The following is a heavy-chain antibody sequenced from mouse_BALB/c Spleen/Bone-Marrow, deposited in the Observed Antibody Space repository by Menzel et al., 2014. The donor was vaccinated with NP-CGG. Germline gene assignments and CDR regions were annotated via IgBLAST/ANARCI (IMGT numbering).Heavy chain of an antibody. CDR1: GYTFSHYW. J-gene: IGHJ2*01. CDR3: ARGNPFDF. Sequence: LVESGASVKISCKATGYTFSHYWIQWVKQRPGHGPEWIGEILPGSDNTNYNEKFKGKATFTADTSSNTAYMQLSSLTSEDSAVYYCARGNPFDFWGQGTTLTVSS. V-gene: IGHV1-9*01. CDR2: ILPGSDNT.